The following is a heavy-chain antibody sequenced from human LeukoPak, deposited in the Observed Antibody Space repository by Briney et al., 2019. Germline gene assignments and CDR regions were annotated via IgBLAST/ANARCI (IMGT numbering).Heavy chain of an antibody. CDR1: GFTFNNYC. Sequence: GGSLRLSCAVSGFTFNNYCMSWVRQAPGKGLEWVAGLSASGSFIYYTDSVKGRFTISRDNSKNTLFLQMTGLKAEDTAVYSCGGGLGYFDYWGQGTPVTVSS. J-gene: IGHJ4*02. V-gene: IGHV3-23*01. CDR3: GGGLGYFDY. CDR2: LSASGSFI. D-gene: IGHD3-16*01.